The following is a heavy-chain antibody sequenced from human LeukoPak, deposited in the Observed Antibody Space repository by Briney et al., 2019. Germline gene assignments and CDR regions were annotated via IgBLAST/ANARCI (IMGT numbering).Heavy chain of an antibody. CDR1: GFTFSSHA. Sequence: GGSLRLSCAASGFTFSSHAMTWVRQAPGKGLEWVSAISGSGYSTYYADSVQGRFTISRDNSRNTLYLQMNSLRAGDTAVYYCAKDTSNRNYALYFDYWGQGTLVTVSS. CDR2: ISGSGYST. V-gene: IGHV3-23*01. J-gene: IGHJ4*02. D-gene: IGHD1-7*01. CDR3: AKDTSNRNYALYFDY.